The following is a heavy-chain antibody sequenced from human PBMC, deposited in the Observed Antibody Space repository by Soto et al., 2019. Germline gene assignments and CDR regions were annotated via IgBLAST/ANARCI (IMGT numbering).Heavy chain of an antibody. D-gene: IGHD6-19*01. CDR1: GGSISSYY. J-gene: IGHJ4*02. CDR3: AKQIGYSSGWYYFDY. Sequence: SETLSLTCTVSGGSISSYYWSWIRQPPGKGLEWIGYIYYSGSTNYNPSLKSRVTISVDTSKNQFSLKLSSVTAADTAVYYCAKQIGYSSGWYYFDYWGQGTLVTVSS. CDR2: IYYSGST. V-gene: IGHV4-59*08.